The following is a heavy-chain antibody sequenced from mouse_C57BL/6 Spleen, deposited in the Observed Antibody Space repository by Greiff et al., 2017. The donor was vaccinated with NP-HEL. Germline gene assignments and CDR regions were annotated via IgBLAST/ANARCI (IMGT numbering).Heavy chain of an antibody. D-gene: IGHD2-3*01. J-gene: IGHJ4*01. CDR1: GYAFSSSW. V-gene: IGHV1-82*01. CDR2: IYPGDGDT. CDR3: ARLDGYYYYAMDY. Sequence: QVQLQQSGPELVKPGASVKISCKASGYAFSSSWMNWVQQRPGKGLEWIGRIYPGDGDTNYNGKFKGKATLTADKSSSTAYMQLSSLTSEDSAVYFCARLDGYYYYAMDYWGQGTSVTVSS.